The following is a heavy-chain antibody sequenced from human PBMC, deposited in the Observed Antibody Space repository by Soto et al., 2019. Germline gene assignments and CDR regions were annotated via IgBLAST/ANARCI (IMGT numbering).Heavy chain of an antibody. D-gene: IGHD3-10*01. J-gene: IGHJ5*02. Sequence: GGSLRLSCAASGFSFSSYWMHWVRQAPGEGLVWVSGINIDGSISDYADSVKGRFSISRDNAKNTLYLQMNSLGAEDTGLYYCASGADYNTNYIPFDPWGQGTLVTVSS. CDR3: ASGADYNTNYIPFDP. CDR2: INIDGSIS. CDR1: GFSFSSYW. V-gene: IGHV3-74*01.